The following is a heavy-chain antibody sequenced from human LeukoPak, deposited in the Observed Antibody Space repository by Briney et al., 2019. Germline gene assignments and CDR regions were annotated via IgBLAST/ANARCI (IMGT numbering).Heavy chain of an antibody. Sequence: GESLKISCKGSGYSFTSYWISWVRQMPGKGLEWMGIIYPGDSDTRYSPSFQGQVTISADKSISTAYLQWSSLKASDTAMYYCARQPHYYDSSGYYLFDYWGQGTLVTVSS. CDR2: IYPGDSDT. CDR1: GYSFTSYW. D-gene: IGHD3-22*01. J-gene: IGHJ4*02. CDR3: ARQPHYYDSSGYYLFDY. V-gene: IGHV5-51*01.